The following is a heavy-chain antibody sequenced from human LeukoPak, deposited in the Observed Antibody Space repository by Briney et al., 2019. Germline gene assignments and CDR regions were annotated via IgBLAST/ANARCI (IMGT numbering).Heavy chain of an antibody. J-gene: IGHJ4*02. Sequence: SETLPLTFTVSGGSISSSSYYWRWIRQPPGKGLEWIGSIYYSGTTSYNPPLKSRVTISVDTYKNQSSLKLSSVTAADTAVYYCARQGSSSSRTYFDYWGQGTLVTVSS. V-gene: IGHV4-39*01. D-gene: IGHD6-6*01. CDR1: GGSISSSSYY. CDR2: IYYSGTT. CDR3: ARQGSSSSRTYFDY.